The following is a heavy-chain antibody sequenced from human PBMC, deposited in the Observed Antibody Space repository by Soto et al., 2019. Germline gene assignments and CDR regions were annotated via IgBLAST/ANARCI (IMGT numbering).Heavy chain of an antibody. CDR3: ARDSGHRRRFDDYPPDDY. Sequence: GGSLRLSCAASGFTFSTYWMHWVRQAPGKGLVWVSRIRSSSSYIYYADSVKGRFTISRDNAKNSLYLQMNSLRAEDTAVYYCARDSGHRRRFDDYPPDDYWGQGTLVTVSS. J-gene: IGHJ4*02. CDR2: IRSSSSYI. V-gene: IGHV3-21*01. D-gene: IGHD4-17*01. CDR1: GFTFSTYW.